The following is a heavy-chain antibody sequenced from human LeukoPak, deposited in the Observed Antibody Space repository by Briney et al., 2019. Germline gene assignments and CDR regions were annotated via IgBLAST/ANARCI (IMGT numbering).Heavy chain of an antibody. Sequence: GGSLRLSCAASGFTFSRYGMPWVRQAPGKGLGWVSRINGDGSTTSYADSVKGGFTISRDNAKNTLYLQMNSLRAEDTAVYYCATGNYYDSRGYYTFGHWGQGTLVTVSS. J-gene: IGHJ1*01. CDR2: INGDGSTT. CDR1: GFTFSRYG. D-gene: IGHD3-22*01. V-gene: IGHV3-74*01. CDR3: ATGNYYDSRGYYTFGH.